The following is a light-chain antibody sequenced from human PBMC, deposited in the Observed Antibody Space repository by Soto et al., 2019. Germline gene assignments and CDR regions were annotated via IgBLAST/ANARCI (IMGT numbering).Light chain of an antibody. CDR1: SSDVGGYSY. CDR2: EVI. J-gene: IGLJ1*01. CDR3: SSFTTTSTYV. V-gene: IGLV2-14*01. Sequence: QSVLTQPASVSGSPGQSITRSCTGTSSDVGGYSYVSWYQQHPDKAPKLILFEVINRPSGVSNRFSGSKSGNTASLTISGLRAEDGADYYCSSFTTTSTYVFGTGTKVTVL.